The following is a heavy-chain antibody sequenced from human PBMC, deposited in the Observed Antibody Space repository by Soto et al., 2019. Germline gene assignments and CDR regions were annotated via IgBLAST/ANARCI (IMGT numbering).Heavy chain of an antibody. Sequence: SETLSLTCTVSGGSVSSSSYFWSWIRQPPGKGLEWIGYIYSSGSTNYNPSLKSRVTISLDTSKNQFSLKLNSVTAADTAVYYCARDDKYFDPWGQGTLVTVTS. J-gene: IGHJ5*02. V-gene: IGHV4-61*01. CDR3: ARDDKYFDP. CDR2: IYSSGST. CDR1: GGSVSSSSYF.